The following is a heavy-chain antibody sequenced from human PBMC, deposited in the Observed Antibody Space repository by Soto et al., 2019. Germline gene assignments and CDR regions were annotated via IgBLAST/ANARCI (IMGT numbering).Heavy chain of an antibody. CDR3: ARIGVSSGHESPDFDS. CDR1: GYTFNFYG. V-gene: IGHV1-18*01. CDR2: ISGFNGNT. Sequence: ASVKVSCKASGYTFNFYGITWVRQAPGQGLEWMGWISGFNGNTNYAADLQGRVTMTTDTSTSTAYMELRGLRSDDTAVYYCARIGVSSGHESPDFDSWGQGTLVTVCS. D-gene: IGHD3-10*01. J-gene: IGHJ4*02.